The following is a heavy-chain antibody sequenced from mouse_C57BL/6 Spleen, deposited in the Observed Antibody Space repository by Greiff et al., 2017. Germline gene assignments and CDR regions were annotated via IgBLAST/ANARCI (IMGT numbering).Heavy chain of an antibody. V-gene: IGHV1-26*01. J-gene: IGHJ4*01. CDR1: GYTFTDYY. CDR3: ARTYYGYYYAMDY. Sequence: EVQLQQSGPELVKPGASVKISCKASGYTFTDYYMNWVKQSHGKSLEWIGDINPNNGGTSYNQKFKGKATLTVDQSSSTAYMELRSLTSEDSAVYYCARTYYGYYYAMDYWGQGTSVTVSS. D-gene: IGHD2-9*01. CDR2: INPNNGGT.